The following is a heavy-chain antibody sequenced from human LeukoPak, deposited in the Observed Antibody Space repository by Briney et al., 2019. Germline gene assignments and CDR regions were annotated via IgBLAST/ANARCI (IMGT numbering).Heavy chain of an antibody. CDR1: GFTFSHYW. CDR2: INQDGSEE. CDR3: VRAGGVSGYDLLDY. J-gene: IGHJ4*02. Sequence: GGSLRLSFAASGFTFSHYWMTWVRQAPGKGLEWVAQINQDGSEEYYMDSVKARFTISRDNAKNSVFLQMNSLRAEDTAVYYCVRAGGVSGYDLLDYWGQGTLVTVSS. D-gene: IGHD5-12*01. V-gene: IGHV3-7*01.